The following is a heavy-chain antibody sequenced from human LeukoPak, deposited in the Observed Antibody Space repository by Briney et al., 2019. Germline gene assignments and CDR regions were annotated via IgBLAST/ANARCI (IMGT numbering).Heavy chain of an antibody. CDR3: ARAALWIQLWPASYWFDY. J-gene: IGHJ4*02. Sequence: SVKVSCKASGGTFSSYAISWVRQAPGQGLEWMGGIIPIFGTANYAQKFQGRVTITTDESTSTAYMELSSLRSEDTAVYYCARAALWIQLWPASYWFDYWGQGTLVTVSS. CDR1: GGTFSSYA. D-gene: IGHD5-18*01. V-gene: IGHV1-69*05. CDR2: IIPIFGTA.